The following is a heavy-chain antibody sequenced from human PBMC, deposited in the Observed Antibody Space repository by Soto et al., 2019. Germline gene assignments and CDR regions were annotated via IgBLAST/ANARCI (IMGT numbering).Heavy chain of an antibody. CDR2: TSYDGSNN. V-gene: IGHV3-30*19. J-gene: IGHJ5*02. CDR3: ARWGTTGGFDL. D-gene: IGHD3-16*01. CDR1: GFMFKSYV. Sequence: QLKLVESGGGVVQPGTSLRLSCAASGFMFKSYVMHWVRQAPGKGLEWVALTSYDGSNNYYGDSVKGRFTVSRDNSKNTLHLQMDSLRPEDTALYYCARWGTTGGFDLWGQGTLVSVSS.